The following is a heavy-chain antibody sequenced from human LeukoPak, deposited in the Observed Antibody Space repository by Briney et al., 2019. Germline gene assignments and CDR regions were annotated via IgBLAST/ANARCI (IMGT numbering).Heavy chain of an antibody. CDR1: GVSISSHY. D-gene: IGHD3-22*01. CDR3: ARVFYYDSSGPGVDAFDI. CDR2: IYYSGST. V-gene: IGHV4-59*11. Sequence: SETLSLTCTVSGVSISSHYWSWIRQPPGKGLEWIGYIYYSGSTNYNPSLKSRVTISVDTSKNQFSLKLSSVTAADTAVYYCARVFYYDSSGPGVDAFDIWGQGTMVTVSS. J-gene: IGHJ3*02.